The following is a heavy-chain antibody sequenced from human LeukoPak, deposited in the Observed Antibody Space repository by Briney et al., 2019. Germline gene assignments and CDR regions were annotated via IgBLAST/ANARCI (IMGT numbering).Heavy chain of an antibody. CDR1: GFTFSSYA. J-gene: IGHJ6*02. CDR3: AKDRGRFLEWLQHYYYYYGMDV. V-gene: IGHV3-23*01. Sequence: GGSLRLPCAASGFTFSSYAMSWVRQAPGKGLEWVSAISGSGGSTYYADSVKGRFTISRDNSKNTLYLQMNSLRAEDTAVYYCAKDRGRFLEWLQHYYYYYGMDVWGQGTTVTVSS. D-gene: IGHD3-3*01. CDR2: ISGSGGST.